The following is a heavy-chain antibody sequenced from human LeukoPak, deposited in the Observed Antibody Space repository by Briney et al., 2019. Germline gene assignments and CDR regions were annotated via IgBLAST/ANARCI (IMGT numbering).Heavy chain of an antibody. CDR2: ISSSSSYI. D-gene: IGHD3-22*01. Sequence: RGSLRLSCAASGFTFSSYSMNWVRQAPGKGLEWVSSISSSSSYIYYADSVKGRITISRDNAKNSLYLQMNSLRAEDTAVYYCARDARDSSGYFDWFDPWGHGTLVTVSS. CDR1: GFTFSSYS. V-gene: IGHV3-21*01. J-gene: IGHJ5*02. CDR3: ARDARDSSGYFDWFDP.